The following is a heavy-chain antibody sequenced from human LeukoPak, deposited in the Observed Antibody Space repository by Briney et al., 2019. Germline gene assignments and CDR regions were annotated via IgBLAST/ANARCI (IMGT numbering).Heavy chain of an antibody. Sequence: PGGSLRLSCAASGFTFSSYWMHWVRQAPGKGLEWVAFIRYDGSNKYFADSLKGRFTISRDNSKNTLYLQMNSLRPEDTAVYYCAKDWRRIVVVGPITRHGNYMDVWGKGTTVTISS. CDR3: AKDWRRIVVVGPITRHGNYMDV. V-gene: IGHV3-30*02. CDR2: IRYDGSNK. J-gene: IGHJ6*03. D-gene: IGHD2-15*01. CDR1: GFTFSSYW.